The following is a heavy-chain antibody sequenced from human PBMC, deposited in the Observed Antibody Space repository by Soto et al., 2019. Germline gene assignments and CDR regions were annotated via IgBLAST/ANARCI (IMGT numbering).Heavy chain of an antibody. CDR1: GVSFGGYY. CDR2: INHSGST. J-gene: IGHJ4*02. V-gene: IGHV4-34*01. Sequence: SETLSLTCAVYGVSFGGYYWSWIRQPPGKGLEWIGEINHSGSTNYNPSLKSRVTISVDTSKNQFSLKLSSVTAADTAVYYCARDRITMIAHTDYWGQGTLVTVS. CDR3: ARDRITMIAHTDY. D-gene: IGHD3-22*01.